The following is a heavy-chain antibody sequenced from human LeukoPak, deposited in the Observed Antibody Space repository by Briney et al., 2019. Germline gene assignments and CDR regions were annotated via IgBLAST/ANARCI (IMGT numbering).Heavy chain of an antibody. V-gene: IGHV4-39*01. Sequence: PSETLSLTCTVSGGSITSSTSYWGWIRQPPGKGLEWIGTIYYSGSTYYNPSLKSRATMSVDTSKNQFSLKLSSVTAADTAVYYCASLAVAGLSEGYWGQGTLVIVSS. J-gene: IGHJ4*02. CDR1: GGSITSSTSY. CDR2: IYYSGST. D-gene: IGHD6-19*01. CDR3: ASLAVAGLSEGY.